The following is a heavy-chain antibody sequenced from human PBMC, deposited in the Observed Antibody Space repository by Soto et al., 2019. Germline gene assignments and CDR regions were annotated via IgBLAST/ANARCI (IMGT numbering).Heavy chain of an antibody. Sequence: GSGPTLVNPTQTLTLTCTFSGFSLSTSGMRVSWIRQPPGKALEWLARIDWDDDKFYSTSLKTRLTISKDTSKNQVVLTMTNMDPVDTATYYCARTSYGSRSLLFDYWGQGTLVTV. CDR2: IDWDDDK. D-gene: IGHD3-10*01. V-gene: IGHV2-70*04. CDR1: GFSLSTSGMR. J-gene: IGHJ4*02. CDR3: ARTSYGSRSLLFDY.